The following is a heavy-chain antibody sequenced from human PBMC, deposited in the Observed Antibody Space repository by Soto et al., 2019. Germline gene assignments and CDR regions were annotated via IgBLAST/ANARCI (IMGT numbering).Heavy chain of an antibody. J-gene: IGHJ4*02. CDR2: IRRKTNSYAT. V-gene: IGHV3-73*01. D-gene: IGHD4-4*01. CDR1: GFTFSDSA. Sequence: PGGSLRLSCAASGFTFSDSAMHWVRQASGKGLEWVGRIRRKTNSYATAYAASVKGRFTISRDDSKNTAYLQMNSLKSEDTAVYYCTRAPIDYSGAGDSWGQGTLVTVSS. CDR3: TRAPIDYSGAGDS.